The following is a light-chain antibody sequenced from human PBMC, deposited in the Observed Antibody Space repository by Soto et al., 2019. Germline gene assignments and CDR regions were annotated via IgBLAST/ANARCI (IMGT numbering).Light chain of an antibody. CDR2: GAS. J-gene: IGKJ1*01. V-gene: IGKV3-15*01. Sequence: EIVLTQSAANLSSSPGERVTLXCRASQSISSKFGWYQQKPGQAPRLLIYGASTMAPGIPARFSGSGSGTAFTLTISSLQSEDFAVYYGQQYNNWPRTFGQGTKVDIK. CDR1: QSISSK. CDR3: QQYNNWPRT.